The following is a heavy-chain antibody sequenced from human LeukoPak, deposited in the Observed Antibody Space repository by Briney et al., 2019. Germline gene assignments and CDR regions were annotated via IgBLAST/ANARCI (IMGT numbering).Heavy chain of an antibody. D-gene: IGHD6-13*01. CDR2: INHSGST. CDR3: ARDAIAAAGRSFDY. J-gene: IGHJ4*02. Sequence: SETLSLTCADYGGSFSGYYWSWIRQPPGKGLEWIGEINHSGSTNYNPSLKSRVTISVDTSKNQFSLKLSSVTAADTAVYYCARDAIAAAGRSFDYWGQGTLVTVSS. V-gene: IGHV4-34*01. CDR1: GGSFSGYY.